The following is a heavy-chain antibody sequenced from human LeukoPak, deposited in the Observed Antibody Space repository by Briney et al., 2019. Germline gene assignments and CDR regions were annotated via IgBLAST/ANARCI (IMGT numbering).Heavy chain of an antibody. V-gene: IGHV3-11*05. CDR3: ARVIRGMATDY. D-gene: IGHD5-24*01. CDR2: ISSSSSYT. CDR1: GFTFSDYY. Sequence: GGSLRLSCAASGFTFSDYYMSWIRQAPGKGLEWVSYISSSSSYTNYADSVKGRFTISRDNAKNSLYLQMSSLRAEDTAVYYCARVIRGMATDYWGQGTLVTVSS. J-gene: IGHJ4*02.